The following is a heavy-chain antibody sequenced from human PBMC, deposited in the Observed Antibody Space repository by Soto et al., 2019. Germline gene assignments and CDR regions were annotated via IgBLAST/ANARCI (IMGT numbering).Heavy chain of an antibody. CDR2: ISAYNGNT. D-gene: IGHD2-2*01. CDR1: GYTFTSYG. CDR3: ARESCSSTSCSNPFDY. Sequence: GASVEVSCKASGYTFTSYGISWVRQAPGQGLEWMGWISAYNGNTNYAQKLQGRVTMTTDTSTSTAYMELRSLRSDDTAVYYCARESCSSTSCSNPFDYWGQGTLVTVSS. V-gene: IGHV1-18*01. J-gene: IGHJ4*02.